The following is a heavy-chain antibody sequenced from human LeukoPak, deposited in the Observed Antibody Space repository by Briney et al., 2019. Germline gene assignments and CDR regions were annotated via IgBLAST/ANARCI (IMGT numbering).Heavy chain of an antibody. D-gene: IGHD6-6*01. CDR1: GGSISSYY. J-gene: IGHJ6*03. V-gene: IGHV4-59*01. CDR2: IYYSGST. Sequence: SETLSLTCTVSGGSISSYYWSWIRQPPGKGLEWIGYIYYSGSTNYNPSLKSRVTISVDTSKNQFSLKLSSVTAADTAGYYCARDRDSSSSGFGYYYYMDVWGKGTTVTVSS. CDR3: ARDRDSSSSGFGYYYYMDV.